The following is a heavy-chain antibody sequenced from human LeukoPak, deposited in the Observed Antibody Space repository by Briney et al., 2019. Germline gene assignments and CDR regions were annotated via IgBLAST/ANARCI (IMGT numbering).Heavy chain of an antibody. J-gene: IGHJ5*02. D-gene: IGHD2-8*01. Sequence: SQTLSLTCAISGDSVSSNSAAWNWIRQSPSRGLEWLGRTYYRSKWYNDYAVSVKSRITINPDTSKNQFSLKLSSVTAADTAVYYCARVNIVLMVYAIGWFDPWGQGTLVTVSS. V-gene: IGHV6-1*01. CDR1: GDSVSSNSAA. CDR3: ARVNIVLMVYAIGWFDP. CDR2: TYYRSKWYN.